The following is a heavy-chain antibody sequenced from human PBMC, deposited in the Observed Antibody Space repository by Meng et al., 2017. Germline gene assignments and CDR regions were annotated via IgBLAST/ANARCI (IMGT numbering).Heavy chain of an antibody. J-gene: IGHJ4*02. CDR3: ARASHVGATYY. V-gene: IGHV3-11*01. CDR2: ISSSGSTI. Sequence: GGSLRLSCAASGFTFSDYYMSWIRQAPGKGLEWVSYISSSGSTIYYADSVTGRFTISRDNAKNSLYLQMNSLRAEDTAVYYCARASHVGATYYWGQGTLVTVSS. CDR1: GFTFSDYY. D-gene: IGHD1-26*01.